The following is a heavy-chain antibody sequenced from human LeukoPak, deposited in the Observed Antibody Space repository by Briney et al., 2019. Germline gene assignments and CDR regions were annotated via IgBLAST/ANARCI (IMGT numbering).Heavy chain of an antibody. Sequence: SETLSLTCTVSGGSISSSSYYWGWIRQPPGKGLEWIGSIYYSGSTYYNPSLKSRVTISVDTSKNQFSLRLSSVTAADTAVYYCARVTGYIVEDYFDYWGQGTLVTVSS. D-gene: IGHD3-22*01. CDR3: ARVTGYIVEDYFDY. J-gene: IGHJ4*02. CDR2: IYYSGST. CDR1: GGSISSSSYY. V-gene: IGHV4-39*07.